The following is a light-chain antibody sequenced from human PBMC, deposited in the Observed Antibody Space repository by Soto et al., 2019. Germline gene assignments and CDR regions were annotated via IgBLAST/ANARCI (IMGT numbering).Light chain of an antibody. Sequence: QSVLTQPPSPSGSPGQSVTISCTGTSSDVGGYNYVSWYQQYPGRAPKLMIYEVTKRLSGVPDRFSGSKSGNTASLTVSGLQAEDEADYYCSSYAASNNFYFVFGGGTKVTVL. V-gene: IGLV2-8*01. J-gene: IGLJ3*02. CDR3: SSYAASNNFYFV. CDR1: SSDVGGYNY. CDR2: EVT.